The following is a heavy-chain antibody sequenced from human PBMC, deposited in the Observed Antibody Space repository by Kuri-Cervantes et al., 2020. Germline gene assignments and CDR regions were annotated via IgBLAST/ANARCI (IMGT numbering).Heavy chain of an antibody. CDR3: ARHVEGNMVRGVRGIDY. D-gene: IGHD3-10*01. V-gene: IGHV4-39*01. J-gene: IGHJ4*02. CDR2: IHFSGST. Sequence: SETLSLTCTVSGGSISRTDYYWAWIRQPPGKGLDWIANIHFSGSTHYNPSLKSRVTISEDTSKNQFSLKLTSVTAADTAVYYCARHVEGNMVRGVRGIDYWGQGTLVTVSS. CDR1: GGSISRTDYY.